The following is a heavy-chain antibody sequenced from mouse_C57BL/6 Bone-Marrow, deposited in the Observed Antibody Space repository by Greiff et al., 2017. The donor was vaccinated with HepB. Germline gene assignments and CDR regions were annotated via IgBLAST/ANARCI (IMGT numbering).Heavy chain of an antibody. CDR3: EYYSDDGRDC. D-gene: IGHD2-12*01. V-gene: IGHV1-82*01. CDR1: GYAFSSSW. CDR2: SYPGDGDT. J-gene: IGHJ2*01. Sequence: VQLQESGPELVKPGASVKISCKASGYAFSSSWMKWVKQRPGKGLEWIGRSYPGDGDTNYNGKFKGKGTLTADKSSSTAYMQLSRLTSEDSAVYFCEYYSDDGRDCGGQGTTRTVSS.